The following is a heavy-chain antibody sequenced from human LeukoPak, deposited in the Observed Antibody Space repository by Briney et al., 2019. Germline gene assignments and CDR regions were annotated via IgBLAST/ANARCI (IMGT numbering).Heavy chain of an antibody. Sequence: GGSLRLSCAASGFTFSCYAMSWVRQAPGKGLEWVSAISGSGGSTYYADSVKGRFTISRDNSKNTLYLQMNSLRAEDTAVYYCAKDRSIILWFGELLGYWGQGTLVTVSS. V-gene: IGHV3-23*01. J-gene: IGHJ4*02. CDR1: GFTFSCYA. D-gene: IGHD3-10*01. CDR2: ISGSGGST. CDR3: AKDRSIILWFGELLGY.